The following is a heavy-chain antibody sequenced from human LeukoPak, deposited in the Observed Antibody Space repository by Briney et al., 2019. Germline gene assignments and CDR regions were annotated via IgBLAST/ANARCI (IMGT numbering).Heavy chain of an antibody. V-gene: IGHV4-30-2*01. Sequence: SETLSLTCAVSGGSISSGGYSWSWIRQPPGKGLEWIGYIYHSGSTYHNPSLKSRVTISVDRSKNQFSLKLSSVTAADTAVYYCARGSPYGDYDYWGQGTLVTVSS. CDR2: IYHSGST. CDR3: ARGSPYGDYDY. CDR1: GGSISSGGYS. J-gene: IGHJ4*02. D-gene: IGHD4-17*01.